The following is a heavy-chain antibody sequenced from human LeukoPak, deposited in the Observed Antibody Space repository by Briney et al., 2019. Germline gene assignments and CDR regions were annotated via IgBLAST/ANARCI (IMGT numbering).Heavy chain of an antibody. Sequence: GRSLRLSCAASGFTFSSYAMHWVRQAPGKGLEWVAVISYDGSNKYYADSVKGRFTISRDNSKNTLYLQMNSPRAEDTAVYYCARGTRYSGSYLYYFDYWGQGTLVTVSS. V-gene: IGHV3-30-3*01. J-gene: IGHJ4*02. CDR2: ISYDGSNK. CDR3: ARGTRYSGSYLYYFDY. CDR1: GFTFSSYA. D-gene: IGHD1-26*01.